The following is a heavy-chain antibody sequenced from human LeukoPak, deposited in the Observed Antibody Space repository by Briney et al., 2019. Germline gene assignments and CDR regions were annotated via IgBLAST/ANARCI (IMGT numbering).Heavy chain of an antibody. V-gene: IGHV3-21*01. CDR1: GFTFSSYS. J-gene: IGHJ5*02. Sequence: GGSLRLSCAASGFTFSSYSMNWVRQTPGKGLEWVSSISSSSSYIYYADSVKGRFAISRDNAKNSLYLQMNSLRAEDTAVYYCARVYSTIFGVVRNWFDPWGQGTLVTVSS. D-gene: IGHD3-3*01. CDR2: ISSSSSYI. CDR3: ARVYSTIFGVVRNWFDP.